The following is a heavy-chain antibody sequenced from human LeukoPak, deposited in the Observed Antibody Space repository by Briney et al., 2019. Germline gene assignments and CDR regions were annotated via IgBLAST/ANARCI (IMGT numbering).Heavy chain of an antibody. D-gene: IGHD3-22*01. CDR3: ARGGYYRYFDY. V-gene: IGHV4-34*01. J-gene: IGHJ4*02. Sequence: SETLSLTCAVYGGSFSGYYWSWIRQPPGKGLEWIGEINHSGSTNYNPSLKSRVTISVDTSKNQLSLKLSSVTAADTAVYYCARGGYYRYFDYWGQGTLVTVSS. CDR2: INHSGST. CDR1: GGSFSGYY.